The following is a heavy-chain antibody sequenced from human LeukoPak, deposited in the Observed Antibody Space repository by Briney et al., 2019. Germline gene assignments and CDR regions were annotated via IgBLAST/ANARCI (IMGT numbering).Heavy chain of an antibody. V-gene: IGHV4-59*01. D-gene: IGHD5-18*01. CDR1: NGSISSYY. J-gene: IGHJ4*02. Sequence: SETLSLTCTVSNGSISSYYWSWIRQPPGKGLEWIGYIYTTGSTNYNPSLKSRVTISLDTSKNQFSLKLSSVTAADTAVYYCARVRVYNYAEQLDYWGQGTLVTVSS. CDR2: IYTTGST. CDR3: ARVRVYNYAEQLDY.